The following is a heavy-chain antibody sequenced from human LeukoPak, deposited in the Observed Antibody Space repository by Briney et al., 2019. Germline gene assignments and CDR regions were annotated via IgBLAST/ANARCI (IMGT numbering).Heavy chain of an antibody. CDR1: GFTFSSYS. CDR3: ARDINYYGSGSYQDY. D-gene: IGHD3-10*01. V-gene: IGHV3-21*01. CDR2: ISSSSSYI. Sequence: PGGSLRLSCAASGFTFSSYSMNWVRQAPGKELEWVSSISSSSSYIYYADSVKGRFTISRDNAKNSLYLQMNSLRAEDTAVYYCARDINYYGSGSYQDYWGQGTLVTVSS. J-gene: IGHJ4*02.